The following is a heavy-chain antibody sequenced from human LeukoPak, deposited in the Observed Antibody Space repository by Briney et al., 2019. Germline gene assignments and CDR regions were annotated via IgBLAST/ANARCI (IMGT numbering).Heavy chain of an antibody. V-gene: IGHV4-34*01. CDR3: ARLVSRRQAYGSGPDY. CDR1: GGSFSGYY. D-gene: IGHD6-19*01. J-gene: IGHJ4*02. Sequence: SETLSLTCAVYGGSFSGYYWSWLRQPPGKGLEWIGEINHSGSTNYNPSLKSRVTISVDTSKNQFSLKLSSVTAADTAVYYCARLVSRRQAYGSGPDYWGQGTLVTVSS. CDR2: INHSGST.